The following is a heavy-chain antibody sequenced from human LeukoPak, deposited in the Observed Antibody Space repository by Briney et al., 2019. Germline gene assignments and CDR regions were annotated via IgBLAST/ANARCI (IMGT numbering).Heavy chain of an antibody. J-gene: IGHJ4*02. CDR3: ARAGFVGGFDY. D-gene: IGHD3-10*01. Sequence: ASVKVSCKASGYTFTSYDINWVRQAPGKGLEWVSSITSSSTYIYYADSVKGRFTISRDNAKNSLYLQMNSLRAEDTAVYYCARAGFVGGFDYWGQGTLVTVSS. V-gene: IGHV3-21*01. CDR1: GYTFTSYD. CDR2: ITSSSTYI.